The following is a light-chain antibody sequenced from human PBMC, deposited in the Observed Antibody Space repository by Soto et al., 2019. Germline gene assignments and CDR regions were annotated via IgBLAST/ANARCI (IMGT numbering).Light chain of an antibody. V-gene: IGKV1-39*01. CDR2: AAT. J-gene: IGKJ4*01. Sequence: DIHMTQSPSSLSASMGDRVTITCRASQTISTFLNWYQHKPGKAPNLLIHAATSLQSGVPSRFSGSGSGTDFTLTISSLQPEDSATYYCQQCYSTPLTFGGGTKAEIK. CDR1: QTISTF. CDR3: QQCYSTPLT.